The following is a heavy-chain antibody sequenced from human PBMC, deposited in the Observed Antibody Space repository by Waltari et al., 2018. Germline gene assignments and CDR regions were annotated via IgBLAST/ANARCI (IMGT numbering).Heavy chain of an antibody. Sequence: ISWVRQAPGQGLEWMGGIIPIFGTANYAQKFQGRVTITTDESTSTAYMELSSLRSEDTAVYYCARTMYYDFWSGYAVYYYMDVWGKGTTVTVSS. CDR3: ARTMYYDFWSGYAVYYYMDV. CDR2: IIPIFGTA. V-gene: IGHV1-69*05. D-gene: IGHD3-3*01. J-gene: IGHJ6*03.